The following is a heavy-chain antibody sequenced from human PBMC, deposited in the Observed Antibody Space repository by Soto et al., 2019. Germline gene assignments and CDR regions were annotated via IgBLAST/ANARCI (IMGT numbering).Heavy chain of an antibody. D-gene: IGHD4-17*01. CDR2: ISGSGGST. Sequence: EVQLLESGGGLVQPGGSLRLSCAASGFTFSSYAMSWVRQAPGKGLEWVSAISGSGGSTYYADSVKGRFTISRDNSKNPLDLQMNSLRAEDTAVYYCAKNAVRYYYYYMDVWGKGTTVTVSS. CDR1: GFTFSSYA. J-gene: IGHJ6*03. CDR3: AKNAVRYYYYYMDV. V-gene: IGHV3-23*01.